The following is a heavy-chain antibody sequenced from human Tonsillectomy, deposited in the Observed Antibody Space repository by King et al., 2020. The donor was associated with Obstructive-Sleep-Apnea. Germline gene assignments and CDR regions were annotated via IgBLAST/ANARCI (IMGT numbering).Heavy chain of an antibody. D-gene: IGHD5-24*01. Sequence: VQLVESGGGVVQPGRSLTLSCAASGVIFSSYAMHWVRQAPGKGLECVARISYTVGNKYYAASVKGRLTSSRTNSKNTLYLQMNTLRAEDTALYYCATGSDGYNLGFPKFDYWGQGALVIVSS. CDR3: ATGSDGYNLGFPKFDY. CDR1: GVIFSSYA. CDR2: ISYTVGNK. V-gene: IGHV3-30*04. J-gene: IGHJ4*02.